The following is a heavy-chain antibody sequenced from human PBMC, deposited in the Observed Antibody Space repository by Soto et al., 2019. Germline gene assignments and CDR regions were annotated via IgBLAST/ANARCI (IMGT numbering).Heavy chain of an antibody. V-gene: IGHV3-9*01. CDR3: AKGRSSMIVVVMDY. CDR1: GFNFYDSA. Sequence: SLRLSCVASGFNFYDSAMNWFRQFAVKGLEWVSGITWNSGHILYADSVKGRFTISGDNAKKSLYLELNSLRPEDTALYYCAKGRSSMIVVVMDYWGQGTPVTVSS. D-gene: IGHD3-22*01. CDR2: ITWNSGHI. J-gene: IGHJ4*02.